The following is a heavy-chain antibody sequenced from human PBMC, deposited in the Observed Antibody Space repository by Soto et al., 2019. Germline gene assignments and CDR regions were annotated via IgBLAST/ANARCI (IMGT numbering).Heavy chain of an antibody. CDR3: ARWQSSGWYLDV. J-gene: IGHJ4*02. D-gene: IGHD6-19*01. Sequence: EVQLVESGGGLVQPGGSLRLSCAASGLTFNNYWMSWVRQAPGKGLEWVASINQDGTLKYYVDSVKGRFTISRDNAQNSFFLQMISLRAKDTAVYYCARWQSSGWYLDVWGQGTLLSVSS. CDR1: GLTFNNYW. V-gene: IGHV3-7*03. CDR2: INQDGTLK.